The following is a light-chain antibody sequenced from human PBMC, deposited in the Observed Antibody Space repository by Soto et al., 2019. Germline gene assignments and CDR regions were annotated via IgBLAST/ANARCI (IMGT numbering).Light chain of an antibody. J-gene: IGKJ4*01. Sequence: LTQSPACLSLSPGERATLSCRASQSVRSSYVAWYQHKPGQAPRLLIYDAFNRATGIPARFSGSGSGTDFTLTISSLEPEDFAVYYCQQRSNWPLTFGGRTMVDFK. CDR2: DAF. CDR3: QQRSNWPLT. CDR1: QSVRSSY. V-gene: IGKV3D-20*02.